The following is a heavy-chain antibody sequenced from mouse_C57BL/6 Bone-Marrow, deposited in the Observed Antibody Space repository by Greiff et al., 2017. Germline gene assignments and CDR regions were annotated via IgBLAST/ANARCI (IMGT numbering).Heavy chain of an antibody. CDR1: GYAFSSSW. V-gene: IGHV1-82*01. J-gene: IGHJ2*01. Sequence: VQLQQSGPELVKPGASVKISCKASGYAFSSSWMNWVKQRPGKGLEWIGRIYPGDGDTNYNGKFKGKATLTADKSSSTAYMQLSSLTSEASAVYFCARGAVYFDYWGQGTTLTVSS. CDR3: ARGAVYFDY. CDR2: IYPGDGDT.